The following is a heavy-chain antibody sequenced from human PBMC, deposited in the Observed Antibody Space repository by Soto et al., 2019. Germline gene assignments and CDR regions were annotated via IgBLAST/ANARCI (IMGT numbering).Heavy chain of an antibody. CDR1: GGSISSGGYS. CDR3: ASYQQSYAFDI. CDR2: IYYSGST. Sequence: SETLSLTCAVSGGSISSGGYSWSWIRQPPGKGLEWIGYIYYSGSTYYNPSLKSRVTISVDTSKKQFSLKLSSVTAADTAVYYCASYQQSYAFDIWGQGTMVTVSS. D-gene: IGHD2-2*01. J-gene: IGHJ3*02. V-gene: IGHV4-31*11.